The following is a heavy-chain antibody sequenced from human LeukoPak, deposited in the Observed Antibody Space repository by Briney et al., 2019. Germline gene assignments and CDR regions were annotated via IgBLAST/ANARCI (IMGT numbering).Heavy chain of an antibody. CDR2: IYYSGST. CDR1: GLSIGSDY. Sequence: SETLSLTCTLAGLSIGSDYWGWGRQPPEGGVGRGGNIYYSGSTNYNPFPKSRVTISVDTSKNQFSLKLSSVTAADTAVYYCARSGSGSYSLYYYYYGMDVWGKGTTVTVSS. CDR3: ARSGSGSYSLYYYYYGMDV. V-gene: IGHV4-59*01. D-gene: IGHD3-10*01. J-gene: IGHJ6*04.